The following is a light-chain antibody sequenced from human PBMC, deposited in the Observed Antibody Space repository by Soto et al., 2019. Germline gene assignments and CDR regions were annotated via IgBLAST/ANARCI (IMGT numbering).Light chain of an antibody. J-gene: IGKJ2*01. V-gene: IGKV4-1*01. CDR2: WAS. CDR3: HQYESTPPT. Sequence: DIVMTQSPDSLAVSLGERATINCKSSQSVLYSSNNKNYLAWYQQRPGQPPKLLIYWASTRESGVPDRFSGSGSGTDFTLTITSLQAEDAAVYYCHQYESTPPTFGQGTKLEIK. CDR1: QSVLYSSNNKNY.